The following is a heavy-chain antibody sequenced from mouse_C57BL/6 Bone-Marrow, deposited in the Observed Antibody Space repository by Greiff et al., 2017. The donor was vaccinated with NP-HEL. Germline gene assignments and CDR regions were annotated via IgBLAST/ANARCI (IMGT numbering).Heavy chain of an antibody. CDR3: ARGPLLPYYAMDY. J-gene: IGHJ4*01. V-gene: IGHV1-55*01. CDR1: GYTFTSYW. D-gene: IGHD6-1*01. CDR2: IYPGSGST. Sequence: PGASVKMSCKASGYTFTSYWITWVKQRPGQGLEWIGDIYPGSGSTNYNEKFKSKATLTVDTSSSTAYMQLSSLTSEDSAVYYCARGPLLPYYAMDYWGQGTSVTVSS.